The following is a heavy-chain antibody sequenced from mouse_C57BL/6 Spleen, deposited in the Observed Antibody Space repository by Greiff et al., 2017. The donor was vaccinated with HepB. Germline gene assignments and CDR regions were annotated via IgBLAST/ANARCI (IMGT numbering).Heavy chain of an antibody. Sequence: QVQLKESGAELARPGASVKMSCKASGYTFTSYTMHWVKQRPGQGLEWIGYINPSSGYTKYNQKFKDKATLTADKSSSTAYMQLSSLTSEDSAVYYCARHPYYYGSSYGYFDVWGTGTTVTVSS. V-gene: IGHV1-4*01. CDR2: INPSSGYT. CDR1: GYTFTSYT. CDR3: ARHPYYYGSSYGYFDV. D-gene: IGHD1-1*01. J-gene: IGHJ1*03.